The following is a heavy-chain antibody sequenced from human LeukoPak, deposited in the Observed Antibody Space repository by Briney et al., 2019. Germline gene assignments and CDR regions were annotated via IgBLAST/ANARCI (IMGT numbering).Heavy chain of an antibody. V-gene: IGHV3-30*01. J-gene: IGHJ4*02. CDR2: ISYDGSNE. CDR1: GFTLSSYA. D-gene: IGHD1-26*01. Sequence: HPGGSLTLSCAVSGFTLSSYAMHWVRQAPGKGLEWGAIISYDGSNEHYADSVKGRFTISRDNSKNTLYLQMNSLRAEDTAIYYCTRGRGSYSLDYWGRGTLVTVSS. CDR3: TRGRGSYSLDY.